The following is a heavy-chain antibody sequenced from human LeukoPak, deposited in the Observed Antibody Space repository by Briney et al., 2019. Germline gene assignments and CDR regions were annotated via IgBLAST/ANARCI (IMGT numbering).Heavy chain of an antibody. V-gene: IGHV1-69*13. J-gene: IGHJ6*02. CDR2: IIPILGTA. D-gene: IGHD2-2*01. Sequence: SVKVSCKASGGTFSSYAISWVRQAPGQGLEWMGGIIPILGTANYAQKFQGRVTITADESTSTAYMELSSLRSEDTAVYYCASSPPPVVVVPAAMDWDYYYGMDVWGQGTTVTVSS. CDR1: GGTFSSYA. CDR3: ASSPPPVVVVPAAMDWDYYYGMDV.